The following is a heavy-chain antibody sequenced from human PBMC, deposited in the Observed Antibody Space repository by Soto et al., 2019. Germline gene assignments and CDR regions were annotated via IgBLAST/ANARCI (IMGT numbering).Heavy chain of an antibody. CDR3: ARAIGWFGELLGGYYFDY. CDR2: LYHSGST. CDR1: GGSISSGGYS. V-gene: IGHV4-30-2*01. D-gene: IGHD3-10*01. J-gene: IGHJ4*02. Sequence: QLQLQESGSGLVKPSQTLSLTCAVSGGSISSGGYSWSWIRQPPGKGLEWIGNLYHSGSTYYNPSPKSRVTKSVDRSKSQFSLKLSSVTAADTAVYYCARAIGWFGELLGGYYFDYWGQGTLVTVSS.